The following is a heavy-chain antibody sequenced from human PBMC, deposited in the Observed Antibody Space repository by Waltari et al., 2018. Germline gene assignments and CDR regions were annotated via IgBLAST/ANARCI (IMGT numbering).Heavy chain of an antibody. CDR2: IYSGGDT. Sequence: VQLVESGGGLIQPGGSLRLSCAASGLIVTSNTMTWVRQAPGKGLEWVSVIYSGGDTFYPDSVKGRFTISRDISKNTLYLQMNSLRAEDTAVYYCAKGRGGSCYSAVDHWGQGTLVTVSS. V-gene: IGHV3-53*01. D-gene: IGHD2-15*01. J-gene: IGHJ4*02. CDR3: AKGRGGSCYSAVDH. CDR1: GLIVTSNT.